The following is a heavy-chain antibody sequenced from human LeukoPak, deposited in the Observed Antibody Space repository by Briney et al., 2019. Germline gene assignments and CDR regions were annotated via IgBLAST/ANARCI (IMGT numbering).Heavy chain of an antibody. V-gene: IGHV4-31*03. J-gene: IGHJ6*04. Sequence: SQTLSLTCTVSGGSISSGGYYWSWIRQHPGKGLEWIGYIYYSGSTYYNPSLKSRVTISVDTSKNQFSLKLCSVTAADTAVYYCAREVLRGVRGVMVPPYYYYGMDVWGKGTTVTVSS. CDR2: IYYSGST. D-gene: IGHD3-10*01. CDR3: AREVLRGVRGVMVPPYYYYGMDV. CDR1: GGSISSGGYY.